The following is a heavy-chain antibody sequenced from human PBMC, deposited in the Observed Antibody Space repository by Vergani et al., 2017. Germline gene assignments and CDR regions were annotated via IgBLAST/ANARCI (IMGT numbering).Heavy chain of an antibody. D-gene: IGHD2-2*01. J-gene: IGHJ3*02. V-gene: IGHV4-30-4*08. CDR2: IYYSGST. CDR3: ARETCSSTSCLYLGVAFDI. CDR1: GGSISSGGYY. Sequence: QVQLQESGPGLVKPSQTLSLTCTVSGGSISSGGYYWSWIRQHPGKGLEWIGHIYYSGSTYYKSSLKSRVTISVDTSNNQFSLKLSSVTAADTAVYYCARETCSSTSCLYLGVAFDIWGQGTMVTVSS.